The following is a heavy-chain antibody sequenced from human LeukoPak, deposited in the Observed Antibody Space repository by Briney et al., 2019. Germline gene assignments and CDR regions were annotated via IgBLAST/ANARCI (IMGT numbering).Heavy chain of an antibody. J-gene: IGHJ4*02. D-gene: IGHD2-2*01. CDR2: IKEDGSEK. V-gene: IGHV3-7*01. CDR1: GFTFSRYW. CDR3: ARVRARSYCSSTSCYGY. Sequence: GGSLRLSCAASGFTFSRYWMSWVRQAPGKGLEWVANIKEDGSEKYYVDSVKGRFTMSRDNAKNSLYLQMNSLRTEDTAVYYCARVRARSYCSSTSCYGYWGQGTLVTVSS.